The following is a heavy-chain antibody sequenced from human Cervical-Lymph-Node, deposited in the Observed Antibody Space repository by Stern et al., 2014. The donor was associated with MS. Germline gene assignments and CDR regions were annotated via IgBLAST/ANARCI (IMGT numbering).Heavy chain of an antibody. CDR3: ARGWYGDYAAGFDY. CDR1: GYTFTSYY. D-gene: IGHD4-17*01. CDR2: INPSGGST. Sequence: QVQLVQSGAEVKKPGASVKVSCKASGYTFTSYYMHWVRQAPGQGLEWMGIINPSGGSTSYAQKFQGRVTMTRETATSTLFMELSSLRSEDTAVYYCARGWYGDYAAGFDYWGQGTLVTVSS. J-gene: IGHJ4*02. V-gene: IGHV1-46*01.